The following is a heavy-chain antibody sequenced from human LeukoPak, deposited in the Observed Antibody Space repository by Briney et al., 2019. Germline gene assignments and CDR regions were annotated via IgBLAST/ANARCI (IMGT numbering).Heavy chain of an antibody. D-gene: IGHD3-22*01. Sequence: ASVKVSCKASGYTFTIYYMHWVRQAPGQGLEWMGIINPSGGSTSYAQKFQGRVTMTRDTSTSTVYMELSSLRSEDTAVYYCARGRRITMIVVALDYWGQGTLVTVSS. J-gene: IGHJ4*02. CDR2: INPSGGST. CDR1: GYTFTIYY. V-gene: IGHV1-46*01. CDR3: ARGRRITMIVVALDY.